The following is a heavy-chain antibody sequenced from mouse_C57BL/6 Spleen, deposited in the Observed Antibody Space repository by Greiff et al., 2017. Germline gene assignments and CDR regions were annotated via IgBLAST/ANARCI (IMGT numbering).Heavy chain of an antibody. J-gene: IGHJ2*01. D-gene: IGHD3-2*02. CDR1: GYTFTSYW. V-gene: IGHV1-72*01. Sequence: KESCKASGYTFTSYWMHWVKQRPGRGLEWIGRIDPNSGGTKYNEKFKSKATLTVDKPSSTAYMQLSSLTSEDSAVYYCARGATAQATFDYWGQGTTLTVSS. CDR3: ARGATAQATFDY. CDR2: IDPNSGGT.